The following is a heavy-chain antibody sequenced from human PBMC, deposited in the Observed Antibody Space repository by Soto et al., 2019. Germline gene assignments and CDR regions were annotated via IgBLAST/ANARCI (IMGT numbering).Heavy chain of an antibody. CDR1: GGSISSGGYS. Sequence: PSETLSLTCAVSGGSISSGGYSWSWIRQPPGKGLEWIGYIYHSGNTYYNPSLKSRVTMSVDTSKNQVSLKLTSVTAADTVVYYCARLRSGPDNGWYWAFDYWGRGTLVTVSS. V-gene: IGHV4-30-2*03. CDR2: IYHSGNT. J-gene: IGHJ4*02. CDR3: ARLRSGPDNGWYWAFDY. D-gene: IGHD6-19*01.